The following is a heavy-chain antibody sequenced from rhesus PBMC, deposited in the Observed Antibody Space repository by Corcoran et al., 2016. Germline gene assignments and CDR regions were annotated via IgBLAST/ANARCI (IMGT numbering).Heavy chain of an antibody. CDR1: GGFISLNY. CDR2: ISASGGTT. D-gene: IGHD4-35*01. J-gene: IGHJ5-2*02. V-gene: IGHV4-173*01. Sequence: QLQLQESGPGLAKPSETLPPTCSVSGGFISLNYWTRIRPPPGKGLEWIGRISASGGTTDYNPSLKSRVTISRDSSTNQFSLKLTSVTAADTALYYCARELPMTTVTTFRSSDVWGRGILVTVSS. CDR3: ARELPMTTVTTFRSSDV.